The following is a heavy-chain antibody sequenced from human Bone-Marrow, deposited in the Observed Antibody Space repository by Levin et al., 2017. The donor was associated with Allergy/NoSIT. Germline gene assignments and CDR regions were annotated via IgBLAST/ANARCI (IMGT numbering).Heavy chain of an antibody. CDR2: IYYRGNT. V-gene: IGHV4-59*02. D-gene: IGHD2-21*02. J-gene: IGHJ3*01. CDR1: DGSVSGYY. Sequence: PSQTLSLTCSVSDGSVSGYYWSWVRQRPGKGLEWIGYIYYRGNTNYNPSLRGRLTISVDTSRNQLSMELTSVTAADTAVYYCGRDWKGGFRGDEPVNAFDVWGPGTFVTVSS. CDR3: GRDWKGGFRGDEPVNAFDV.